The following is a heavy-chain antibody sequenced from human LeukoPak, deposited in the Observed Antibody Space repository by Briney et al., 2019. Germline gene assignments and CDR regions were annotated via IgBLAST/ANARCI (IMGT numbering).Heavy chain of an antibody. V-gene: IGHV4-59*01. CDR3: ARLSRGTSAGFDY. Sequence: SETLSLTCTVSGGSISSYYWNWIRQPPGKGLEWIAYIYYSGSTNYNPSLKSRVTISVDTSKNHFSLKLSSVTAADTAAYYCARLSRGTSAGFDYWGQGTLVTVSS. CDR1: GGSISSYY. D-gene: IGHD3-10*01. CDR2: IYYSGST. J-gene: IGHJ4*02.